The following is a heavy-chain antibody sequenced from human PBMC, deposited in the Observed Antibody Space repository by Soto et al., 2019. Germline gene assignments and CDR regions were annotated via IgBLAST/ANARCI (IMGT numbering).Heavy chain of an antibody. V-gene: IGHV1-18*01. Sequence: QVQLVQSGAEVRKPGASVKVSCKASGYIFTNYAISWVRQAPGQGPEWMGWISGYNGDTNTHYSQKFQVRLTMTTDMSTTTAYMEVRSLRYDDTAVYYCARDHDVWTGYFFDNWGQGTLVTVSS. D-gene: IGHD3-3*01. CDR2: ISGYNGDTNT. CDR1: GYIFTNYA. CDR3: ARDHDVWTGYFFDN. J-gene: IGHJ4*02.